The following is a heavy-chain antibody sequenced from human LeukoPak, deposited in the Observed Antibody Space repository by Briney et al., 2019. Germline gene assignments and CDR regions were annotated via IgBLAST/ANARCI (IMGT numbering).Heavy chain of an antibody. CDR2: ISGSGGST. D-gene: IGHD1-26*01. CDR1: GFTVSIYA. CDR3: AKSGGSYSDY. J-gene: IGHJ4*02. V-gene: IGHV3-23*01. Sequence: GGSLRLSCAASGFTVSIYAIRWVRHAPGKWLGWVSAISGSGGSTYYADSVKGRFTISRDNSKNTLYLQMNSLRAEDTAVYYCAKSGGSYSDYWGQGTLVTVSS.